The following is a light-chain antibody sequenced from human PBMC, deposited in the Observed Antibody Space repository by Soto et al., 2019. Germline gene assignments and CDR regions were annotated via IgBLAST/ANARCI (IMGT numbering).Light chain of an antibody. CDR2: DAS. Sequence: EIVLTQSPGTLSLSPGERATLSCRASQIVSSSYLAWYQQKPGQAPRLLIYDASSRATGIPDRFSGSGSGTDFTLTISRLEPEDFAVYYCQQYDNSAITFGKRTRLEMK. CDR1: QIVSSSY. CDR3: QQYDNSAIT. V-gene: IGKV3-20*01. J-gene: IGKJ5*01.